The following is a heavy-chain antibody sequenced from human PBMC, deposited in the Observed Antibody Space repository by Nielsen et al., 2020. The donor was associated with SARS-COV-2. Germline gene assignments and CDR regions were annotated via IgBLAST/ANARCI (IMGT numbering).Heavy chain of an antibody. CDR3: ARAAGTAIDY. J-gene: IGHJ4*02. CDR2: IDSAGDT. CDR1: GVNFSSYD. Sequence: GGSLRLSCAASGVNFSSYDIFWVRQATGKGLEWVATIDSAGDTFYPGSVKGRFSVSRENGKNSLFLQMNSLRDGDTAVYYCARAAGTAIDYWGQGTLVTVSS. D-gene: IGHD5-18*01. V-gene: IGHV3-13*04.